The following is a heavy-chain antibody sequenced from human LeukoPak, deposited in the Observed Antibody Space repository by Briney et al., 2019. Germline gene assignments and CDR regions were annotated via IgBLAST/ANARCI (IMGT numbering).Heavy chain of an antibody. CDR3: ARDQNSSSWGGVLDY. CDR2: INPSGGST. Sequence: ASVKVSCKASGYTFTSYYMHWVRQAPGQGLEWMGIINPSGGSTSYAQKFQGKVTMTRDTSTSTVYMELSSLRSEDTAVYYCARDQNSSSWGGVLDYWGQGTLVTVSS. J-gene: IGHJ4*02. D-gene: IGHD6-13*01. CDR1: GYTFTSYY. V-gene: IGHV1-46*03.